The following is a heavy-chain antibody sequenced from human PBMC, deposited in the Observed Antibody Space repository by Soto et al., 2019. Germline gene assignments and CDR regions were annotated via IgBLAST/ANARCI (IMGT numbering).Heavy chain of an antibody. V-gene: IGHV1-69*02. J-gene: IGHJ3*02. Sequence: SVKVSCKASGGTFSSYTISWVRQAPGQGLEWMGRIIPILGIANYAQKFQGRVTITADKSTSTAYMELSSLRSEDTAVYYCAEDYGDYADAFDIWGQGTMVTVSS. CDR2: IIPILGIA. CDR3: AEDYGDYADAFDI. CDR1: GGTFSSYT. D-gene: IGHD4-17*01.